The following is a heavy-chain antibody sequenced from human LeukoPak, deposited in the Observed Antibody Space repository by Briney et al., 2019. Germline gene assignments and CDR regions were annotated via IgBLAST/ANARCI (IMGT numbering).Heavy chain of an antibody. CDR3: ARDSTMVRGAPTAFDI. V-gene: IGHV3-48*03. Sequence: PGGSLRLSCAASGFTFSSYEMNWVRQAPGKGLEWVSYISSSGSTIYYADSVKGRFTISRDNANNSLYLQMNSLRAEDTAVYYCARDSTMVRGAPTAFDIWGQGTMVTVSS. J-gene: IGHJ3*02. CDR1: GFTFSSYE. CDR2: ISSSGSTI. D-gene: IGHD3-10*01.